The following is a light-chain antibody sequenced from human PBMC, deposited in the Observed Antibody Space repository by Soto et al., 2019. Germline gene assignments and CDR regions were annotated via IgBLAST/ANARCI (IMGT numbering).Light chain of an antibody. CDR2: EVS. V-gene: IGLV2-14*02. J-gene: IGLJ1*01. CDR1: NTDFANNNL. Sequence: QSVLTQPASVSESPGQSLTISCTGNNTDFANNNLVSWFQQHPGRAPKLLIYEVSNRPSGIPDRFSGSKSGNTASLTISGLQAEDEAEYYCSLYTTASTYVFGTGTKLTVL. CDR3: SLYTTASTYV.